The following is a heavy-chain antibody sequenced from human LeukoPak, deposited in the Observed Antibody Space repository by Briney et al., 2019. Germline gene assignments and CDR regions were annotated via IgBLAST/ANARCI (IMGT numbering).Heavy chain of an antibody. D-gene: IGHD4-17*01. CDR2: IYYSGST. CDR3: ARDPGYGDSFDY. V-gene: IGHV4-61*01. Sequence: SETLSLTCSVSGASMNSGSYYWSWIRQPPGKGLEWIGYIYYSGSTNYNPSLKSRVTISVDTSKNQFSLKLSSVTAADTAVYYCARDPGYGDSFDYWGQGTLVTVSS. CDR1: GASMNSGSYY. J-gene: IGHJ4*02.